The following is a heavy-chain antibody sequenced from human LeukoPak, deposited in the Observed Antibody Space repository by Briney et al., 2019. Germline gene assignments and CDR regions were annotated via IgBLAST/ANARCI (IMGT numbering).Heavy chain of an antibody. J-gene: IGHJ4*02. V-gene: IGHV4-34*01. CDR3: GRGGRLRISRCQVFHY. CDR2: INQSEST. CDR1: GGSFSGYY. Sequence: KSWETLSPTFQVHGGSFSGYYWIWIRQPPEKGLEWCAVINQSESTNYNPSLKRRVTISVDTSKYQFSLKLSSVTAADTAVYYCGRGGRLRISRCQVFHYWGQRTLVTVPS. D-gene: IGHD2/OR15-2a*01.